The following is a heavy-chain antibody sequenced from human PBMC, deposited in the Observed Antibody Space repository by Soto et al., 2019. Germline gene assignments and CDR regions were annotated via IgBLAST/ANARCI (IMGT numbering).Heavy chain of an antibody. CDR2: IYASGNT. CDR3: AREWGLLPYYVMNV. CDR1: GDSLSRYF. V-gene: IGHV4-4*07. J-gene: IGHJ6*02. Sequence: PSETLSLTCTVSGDSLSRYFWSWIRQPAGKGLEWIGRIYASGNTKYNPSLQSRVTISVDTSKNDFSLNLSSVTAADTAVYFCAREWGLLPYYVMNVWGHGTAVTVSS. D-gene: IGHD7-27*01.